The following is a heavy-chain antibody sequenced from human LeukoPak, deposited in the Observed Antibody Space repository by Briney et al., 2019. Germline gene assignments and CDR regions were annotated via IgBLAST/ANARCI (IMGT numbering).Heavy chain of an antibody. Sequence: PGGSLRLSCAASGFTFSSYWMSWVRQAPGKGLEWVANIKQDGSEKYYVDSVKGRFTTSRDNAKNSLYLQMNSLRAEDTAVYYCARDLSTNWFDPWGQGTLVTVSS. CDR1: GFTFSSYW. D-gene: IGHD2-2*01. CDR3: ARDLSTNWFDP. CDR2: IKQDGSEK. V-gene: IGHV3-7*03. J-gene: IGHJ5*02.